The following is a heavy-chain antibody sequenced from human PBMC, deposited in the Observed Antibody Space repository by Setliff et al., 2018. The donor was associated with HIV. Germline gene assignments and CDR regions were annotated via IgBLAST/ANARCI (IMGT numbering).Heavy chain of an antibody. V-gene: IGHV4-39*01. CDR2: VYFTGDA. D-gene: IGHD3-3*02. CDR3: VRHISPVDAFDV. J-gene: IGHJ3*01. CDR1: GGLISSSGSY. Sequence: SETLSLTCTVSGGLISSSGSYWGWIRQPPGKGLEWIGSVYFTGDAYYNPSLKSRVTLSVDTSKNLFSLELRSVTAADTAVYYCVRHISPVDAFDVWGQGTMVTVS.